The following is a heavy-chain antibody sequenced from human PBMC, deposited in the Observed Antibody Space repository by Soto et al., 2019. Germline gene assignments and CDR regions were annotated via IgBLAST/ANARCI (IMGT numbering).Heavy chain of an antibody. J-gene: IGHJ4*02. V-gene: IGHV4-4*02. CDR2: IYHSGST. Sequence: QVQLQESGPGLVKPSGTLSLTCAVSSGSISSSNWWSWVRQPPGKGLEWIGEIYHSGSTNYNPSLKRRVTISVDKSKNQFSLKLSSVTAADTAVYYCARVGLGYCSGGSCYSGFGFDYWGQGTLVTVSS. CDR3: ARVGLGYCSGGSCYSGFGFDY. CDR1: SGSISSSNW. D-gene: IGHD2-15*01.